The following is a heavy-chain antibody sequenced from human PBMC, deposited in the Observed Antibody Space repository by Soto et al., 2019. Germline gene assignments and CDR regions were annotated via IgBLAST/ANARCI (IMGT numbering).Heavy chain of an antibody. D-gene: IGHD2-21*01. CDR2: IFYTGST. J-gene: IGHJ5*02. CDR1: GGSISRYF. V-gene: IGHV4-59*01. CDR3: AHFSDLEWFDP. Sequence: QVQLQKSGPGLVRPSETLSLTCTVSGGSISRYFWSWIGQSPGKGLEWIGYIFYTGSTTYNPSLKSRVTISIDTSKNQFSLKLSSLTAADTAVYYCAHFSDLEWFDPWGQGTLVTVSS.